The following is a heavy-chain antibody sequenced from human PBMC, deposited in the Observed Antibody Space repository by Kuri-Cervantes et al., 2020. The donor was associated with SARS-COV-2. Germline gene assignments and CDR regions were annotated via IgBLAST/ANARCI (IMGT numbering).Heavy chain of an antibody. Sequence: SVKVSCKASGGTFSSYAISWVRQAPGQGLEWMGGIIPILGIANYAQKFQGRVTITADKSTSTAYMELSSLRSEDTAVYYCARAPTGYHKWFPSFDNWFDPWGQGTLVTVSS. D-gene: IGHD3-22*01. J-gene: IGHJ5*02. CDR2: IIPILGIA. CDR3: ARAPTGYHKWFPSFDNWFDP. CDR1: GGTFSSYA. V-gene: IGHV1-69*10.